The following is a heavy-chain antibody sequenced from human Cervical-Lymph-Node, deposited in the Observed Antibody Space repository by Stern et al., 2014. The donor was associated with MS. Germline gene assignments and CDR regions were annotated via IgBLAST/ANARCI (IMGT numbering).Heavy chain of an antibody. CDR2: VSYDGTQR. CDR3: ARGGRGVGLEY. D-gene: IGHD3-10*01. V-gene: IGHV3-30-3*01. Sequence: QVQLVQSGGGVVQPGRSLRLSCVVSGFTFSTYAMHWVRQAPGKGLEWVAFVSYDGTQRNETDAVKARFTITRNNSKNTMYLHRNSLRDEDTAVYFCARGGRGVGLEYWGQGALVTVSS. J-gene: IGHJ4*02. CDR1: GFTFSTYA.